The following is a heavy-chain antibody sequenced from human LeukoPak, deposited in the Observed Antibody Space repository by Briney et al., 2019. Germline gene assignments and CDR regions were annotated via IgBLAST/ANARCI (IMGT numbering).Heavy chain of an antibody. Sequence: GASVKVSCKASGYTFTNYDINWVRQASGQGLEWMGYMKPNSGNTGYAQKFQGRVTMTRDTSISTAYMELSSLTSEDTAVYYCALLGGYGDYATFDYWGQGTLVTVSS. CDR2: MKPNSGNT. V-gene: IGHV1-8*01. D-gene: IGHD4-17*01. CDR1: GYTFTNYD. J-gene: IGHJ4*02. CDR3: ALLGGYGDYATFDY.